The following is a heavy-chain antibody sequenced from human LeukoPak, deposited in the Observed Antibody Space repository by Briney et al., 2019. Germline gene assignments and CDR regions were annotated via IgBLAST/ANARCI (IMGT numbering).Heavy chain of an antibody. V-gene: IGHV3-23*01. CDR3: AKMKGPGLYLHYSMDV. J-gene: IGHJ6*03. CDR2: ITGSGGRT. Sequence: GGSLRLSCAASGLTFSNFAMSWVRQAPGKGLEWVSMITGSGGRTFYADSVKGRFTISRDNCRDTLYLQMSSLRADDAAVYYCAKMKGPGLYLHYSMDVWGKGTTVTVSS. CDR1: GLTFSNFA. D-gene: IGHD2-2*02.